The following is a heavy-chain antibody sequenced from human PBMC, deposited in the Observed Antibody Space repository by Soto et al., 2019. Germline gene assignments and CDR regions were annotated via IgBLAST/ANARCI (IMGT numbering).Heavy chain of an antibody. CDR2: IGAYNDKT. D-gene: IGHD2-15*01. Sequence: AAVKVSCKASGYTFTNYGITWGGQAPGQGLEGMGWIGAYNDKTNFAQKFQDRVTMTRDTSTSTAYMELRSLRSDDTAVYFCARDRPPVRYCSGGSCFMDDVFDIWGQGTMVTVSS. J-gene: IGHJ3*02. V-gene: IGHV1-18*01. CDR3: ARDRPPVRYCSGGSCFMDDVFDI. CDR1: GYTFTNYG.